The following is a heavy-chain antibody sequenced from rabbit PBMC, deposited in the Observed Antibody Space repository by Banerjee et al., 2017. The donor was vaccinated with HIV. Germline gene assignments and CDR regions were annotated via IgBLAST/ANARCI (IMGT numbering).Heavy chain of an antibody. V-gene: IGHV1S47*01. CDR1: GIDFSSYG. D-gene: IGHD1-1*01. CDR2: IYPGFGIR. CDR3: ASGSGGYAFDL. Sequence: QEQLVESGGGLVQPGESLKLSCKASGIDFSSYGISWVRQAPGKGPEWIAYIYPGFGIRNYANSVKGRFTISKTSSTTVTLQMTSLTGADTATYFCASGSGGYAFDLWGQGTLVTVS. J-gene: IGHJ4*01.